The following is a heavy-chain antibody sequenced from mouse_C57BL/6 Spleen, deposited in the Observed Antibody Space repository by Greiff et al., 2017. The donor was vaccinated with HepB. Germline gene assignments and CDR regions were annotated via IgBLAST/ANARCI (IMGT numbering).Heavy chain of an antibody. CDR1: GYAFSSYW. J-gene: IGHJ4*01. V-gene: IGHV1-80*01. CDR3: ARSETAQASYAMDY. CDR2: IYPGDGDT. D-gene: IGHD3-2*02. Sequence: QVQLQQSGAELVKPGASVKISCKASGYAFSSYWMNWVKQRPGKGLEWIGQIYPGDGDTNYNGKFKGKATLTADNSSSTAYRQLSSLTSEDSAVYFCARSETAQASYAMDYWGQGTSVTVSS.